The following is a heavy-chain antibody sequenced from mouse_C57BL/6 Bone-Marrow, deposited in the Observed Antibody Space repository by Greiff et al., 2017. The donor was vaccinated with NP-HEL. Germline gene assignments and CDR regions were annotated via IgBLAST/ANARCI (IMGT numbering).Heavy chain of an antibody. V-gene: IGHV5-9-1*02. J-gene: IGHJ2*01. CDR1: GFTFSSYA. Sequence: EVQVVESGEGLVKPGGSLKLSCAASGFTFSSYAMSWVRQTPEKRLEWVAYISSGGDYIYYADTVKGRFTISRDNARNTMYLQMSSLKSEDTAMDYCTRGGSSGGEYYFDYWGQGTTLTVSS. CDR3: TRGGSSGGEYYFDY. D-gene: IGHD3-2*02. CDR2: ISSGGDYI.